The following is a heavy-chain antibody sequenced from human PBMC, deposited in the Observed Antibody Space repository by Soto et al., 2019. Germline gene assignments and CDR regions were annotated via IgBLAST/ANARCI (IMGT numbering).Heavy chain of an antibody. J-gene: IGHJ6*02. V-gene: IGHV3-64*04. CDR1: AFTFTSYA. Sequence: PGGSLRLSCSASAFTFTSYAMHWVRQAPGKGLEYVSGISSNGGSTYYADSVKGRFTISRDNSKNTLYLQMNSLRAEDTAVYYCARDSRVVVTPYYYYGMDVWGQGTTVTV. D-gene: IGHD2-21*02. CDR3: ARDSRVVVTPYYYYGMDV. CDR2: ISSNGGST.